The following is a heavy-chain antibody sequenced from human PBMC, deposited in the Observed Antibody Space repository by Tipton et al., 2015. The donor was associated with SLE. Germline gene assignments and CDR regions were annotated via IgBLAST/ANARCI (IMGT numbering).Heavy chain of an antibody. Sequence: TLSLTCTVSGGSIRNSYYYWGWIRQPPGKGLEWIGSIYYSGSTFYNPSLKSRVTISGNTSKNQFSLKLSSATATDTAVYYCARDSNNWNYGYFDSWGQGILVTVSS. V-gene: IGHV4-39*07. J-gene: IGHJ4*02. D-gene: IGHD1-7*01. CDR3: ARDSNNWNYGYFDS. CDR2: IYYSGST. CDR1: GGSIRNSYYY.